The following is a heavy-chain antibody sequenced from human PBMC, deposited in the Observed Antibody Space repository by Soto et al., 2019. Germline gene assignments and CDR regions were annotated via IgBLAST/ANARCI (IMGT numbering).Heavy chain of an antibody. CDR3: ARMDY. CDR2: IKQDGSEK. J-gene: IGHJ4*02. V-gene: IGHV3-7*01. Sequence: EVQLVESGGGWVQPGGSLRLSCATSGFTFSRYWMTWVRQAPGKGLEWVANIKQDGSEKYYVDSVKGRFAISRDNAKNSLFLQMNSLRPEDTAIYYCARMDYWGQGTLVTVSS. CDR1: GFTFSRYW.